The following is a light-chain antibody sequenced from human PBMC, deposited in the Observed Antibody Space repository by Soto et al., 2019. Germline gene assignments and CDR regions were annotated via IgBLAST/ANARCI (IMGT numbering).Light chain of an antibody. J-gene: IGLJ2*01. CDR3: GTWDNSLSAGV. Sequence: QSLLTQPPSVSAAPGQRVTISCSGTSSNIGNNYVSWYQQLPGTAPKLLICDDNKRPSGIPDRFSASKSGTSATLDITGLQTGDEADYYCGTWDNSLSAGVFGGGTQLTVL. CDR2: DDN. V-gene: IGLV1-51*01. CDR1: SSNIGNNY.